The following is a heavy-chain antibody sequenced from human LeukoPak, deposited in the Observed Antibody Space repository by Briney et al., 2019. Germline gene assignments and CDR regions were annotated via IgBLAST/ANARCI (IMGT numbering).Heavy chain of an antibody. D-gene: IGHD3-22*01. CDR3: ARWGYYYDSSGYFDY. Sequence: SETLSLTCTVSGGSIRSSYYWGWIRQPPGKGLEWIGSLYYSGSTNYNPSLKSRVTISVDTSKNQFSLKLSSVTAADTAVYYCARWGYYYDSSGYFDYWGQGTLVTVSS. CDR1: GGSIRSSYY. CDR2: LYYSGST. V-gene: IGHV4-39*07. J-gene: IGHJ4*02.